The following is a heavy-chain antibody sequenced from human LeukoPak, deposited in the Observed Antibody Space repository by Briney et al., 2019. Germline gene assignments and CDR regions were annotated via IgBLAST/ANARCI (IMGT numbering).Heavy chain of an antibody. V-gene: IGHV3-30-3*01. CDR1: GFTFSSYA. D-gene: IGHD6-19*01. CDR2: ISYDGSNK. CDR3: ARERGESGWNPLIDY. Sequence: GGSLRLSCAASGFTFSSYAMHWVRQAPGKGLEWVAVISYDGSNKYYADSVKGRFTISRDNSKNTLYLQMNSLRAEDTAVYYCARERGESGWNPLIDYWGQGTLVTVSS. J-gene: IGHJ4*02.